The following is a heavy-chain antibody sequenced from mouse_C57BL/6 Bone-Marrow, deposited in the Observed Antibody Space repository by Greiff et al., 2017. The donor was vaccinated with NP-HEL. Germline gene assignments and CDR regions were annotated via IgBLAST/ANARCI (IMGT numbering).Heavy chain of an antibody. D-gene: IGHD3-3*01. CDR2: IDPSDSYT. J-gene: IGHJ4*01. CDR1: GYTFTSYW. Sequence: QVQLQQPGAELVMPGASVKLSCKASGYTFTSYWMHWVKQRPGQGLEWIGEIDPSDSYTNYNQKFKGKSTLTVDKSSSTAYMQLSSLTSEDSAVYYCAREGTWDAMDYWGQGTSVTVSS. CDR3: AREGTWDAMDY. V-gene: IGHV1-69*01.